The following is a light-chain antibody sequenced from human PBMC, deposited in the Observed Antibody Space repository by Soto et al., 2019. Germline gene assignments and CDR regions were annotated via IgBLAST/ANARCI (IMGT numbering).Light chain of an antibody. Sequence: ETVLTQYTATLSLSPGERATLSCRASQGVSSYLAWYQHKPGQAPRLLIFDASSRASGIPARFSGSWSGTDFTLTISSLEPEDFAVYYCQQRSNWPPTFGGGTKVDIK. CDR2: DAS. J-gene: IGKJ4*01. V-gene: IGKV3-11*01. CDR3: QQRSNWPPT. CDR1: QGVSSY.